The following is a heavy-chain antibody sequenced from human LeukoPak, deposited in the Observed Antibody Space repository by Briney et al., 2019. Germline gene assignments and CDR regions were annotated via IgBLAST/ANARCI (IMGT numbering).Heavy chain of an antibody. CDR2: VNHSGYT. Sequence: PPETPSLTCGVSGTSFTSYYWSWIRQTPGKGLEWIGEVNHSGYTNMHPSLKSRVTISVDTSKNQFSLMMTSVTAADTAVYFCARMTTGHDYWGQGILVTVSS. D-gene: IGHD4-17*01. J-gene: IGHJ4*02. CDR1: GTSFTSYY. V-gene: IGHV4-34*01. CDR3: ARMTTGHDY.